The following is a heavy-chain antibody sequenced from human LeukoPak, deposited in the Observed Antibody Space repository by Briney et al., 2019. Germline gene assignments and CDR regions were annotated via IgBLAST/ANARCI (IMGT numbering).Heavy chain of an antibody. D-gene: IGHD5-18*01. CDR1: GGSISSAGYY. V-gene: IGHV4-31*03. Sequence: PSQTLSLTCTVSGGSISSAGYYWSWIRQHPGKGLEWIGYIYYSGSTYYNPSLKSRVTISVDTSSNQFSLKLSSVTAADTAVYYCARDRGYSYGWVHTDVWGKGTTVTVSS. J-gene: IGHJ6*03. CDR3: ARDRGYSYGWVHTDV. CDR2: IYYSGST.